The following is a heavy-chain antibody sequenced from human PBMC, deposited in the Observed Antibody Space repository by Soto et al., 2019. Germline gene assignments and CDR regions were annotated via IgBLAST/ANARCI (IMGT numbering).Heavy chain of an antibody. CDR2: IDHSGST. CDR3: ARTDRAIFYGMDV. Sequence: PSETLSLTCAVYGGSFSAYYWSRIRQPPGKGLEWIGEIDHSGSTNYNPSLESRVTISVDTSKNQFSLKVSSVTAADTAVYHCARTDRAIFYGMDVWGQGTTVTVSS. CDR1: GGSFSAYY. J-gene: IGHJ6*02. V-gene: IGHV4-34*01. D-gene: IGHD3-22*01.